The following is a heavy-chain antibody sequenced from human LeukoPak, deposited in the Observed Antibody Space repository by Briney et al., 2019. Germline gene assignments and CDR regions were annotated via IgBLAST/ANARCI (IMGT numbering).Heavy chain of an antibody. CDR1: GGSISSSSYY. Sequence: SETLSLTCTVSGGSISSSSYYWGWIRQPLGKGLEWIGSIYYSGSTFYNPSLKSRVTISVDTSKNQFSLKLSSVTAADTAVYYCARDLDSGYVDAFDIWGQGTMVTVSS. J-gene: IGHJ3*02. D-gene: IGHD5-12*01. CDR3: ARDLDSGYVDAFDI. CDR2: IYYSGST. V-gene: IGHV4-39*07.